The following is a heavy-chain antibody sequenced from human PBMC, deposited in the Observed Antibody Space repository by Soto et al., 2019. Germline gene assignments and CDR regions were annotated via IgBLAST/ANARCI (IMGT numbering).Heavy chain of an antibody. D-gene: IGHD3-9*01. CDR1: GGSISSGGFS. CDR3: ARGLRYFGP. Sequence: SETLSLTCTVSGGSISSGGFSWTWIRQQPGKGLEWIGYISYSGTTYYNPSLKSRVTMSMDTSKNQLSLNLNSVTAADTAVYYCARGLRYFGPWGQGTLVTVSS. V-gene: IGHV4-31*03. CDR2: ISYSGTT. J-gene: IGHJ5*02.